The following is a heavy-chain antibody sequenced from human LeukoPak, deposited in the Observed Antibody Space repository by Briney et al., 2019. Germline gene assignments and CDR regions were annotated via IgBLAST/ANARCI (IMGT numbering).Heavy chain of an antibody. Sequence: ASVKVSCKTSGYTFSSYTITWVRQAPGQGLQWMGWINTNTGNPTYARGFTGRYVFSLDTSVSTAYLQISGLTADDTAVYFCGRDPRLGIRGYTYGYIEYWGQGTLVTVSS. CDR1: GYTFSSYT. D-gene: IGHD5-18*01. CDR3: GRDPRLGIRGYTYGYIEY. CDR2: INTNTGNP. V-gene: IGHV7-4-1*02. J-gene: IGHJ4*02.